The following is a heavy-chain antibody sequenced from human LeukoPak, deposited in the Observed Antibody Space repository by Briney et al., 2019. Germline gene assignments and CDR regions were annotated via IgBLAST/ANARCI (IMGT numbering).Heavy chain of an antibody. Sequence: PWGSLRLSCAASGFTFSSYWMSWVRQAPGKGLEWVANIKQDGSEKYYVDSVKGRFTISRDNAKNSLYLQMNSLRAEDTAVYYCARVPYGDYVDYWGQGTLVTVSS. CDR2: IKQDGSEK. D-gene: IGHD4-17*01. CDR3: ARVPYGDYVDY. CDR1: GFTFSSYW. V-gene: IGHV3-7*03. J-gene: IGHJ4*02.